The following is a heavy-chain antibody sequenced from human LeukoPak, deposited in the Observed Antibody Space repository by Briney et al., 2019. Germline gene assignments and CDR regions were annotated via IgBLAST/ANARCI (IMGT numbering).Heavy chain of an antibody. J-gene: IGHJ4*03. V-gene: IGHV3-30-3*01. Sequence: GGSLRLSCAASGFTFSSYAMHWVRQAPGKGLEWVAVISYDGSNKYYADSVKGRFTISRDNSKNTLYLQMNSLRAEDTAVYYCASCETYSSGWAEFDYWGQGTTVTVSS. D-gene: IGHD6-19*01. CDR1: GFTFSSYA. CDR2: ISYDGSNK. CDR3: ASCETYSSGWAEFDY.